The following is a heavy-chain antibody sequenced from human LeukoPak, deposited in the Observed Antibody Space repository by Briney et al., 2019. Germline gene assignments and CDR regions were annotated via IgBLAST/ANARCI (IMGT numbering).Heavy chain of an antibody. J-gene: IGHJ4*02. V-gene: IGHV3-11*04. CDR1: GFTVSSNY. CDR3: ARCGDGLPCDFDY. Sequence: GGSLRLSCSASGFTVSSNYMSWVRQAQGKGLEWVSYMSSTSSTKYYADSGKGRFTISRDNAKSSLYLQMNSLSADDTAVYYCARCGDGLPCDFDYWGQGTLVTVSS. CDR2: MSSTSSTK. D-gene: IGHD3-10*01.